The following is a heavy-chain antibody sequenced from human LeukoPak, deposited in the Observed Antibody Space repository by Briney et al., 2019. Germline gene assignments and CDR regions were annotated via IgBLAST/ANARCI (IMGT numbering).Heavy chain of an antibody. D-gene: IGHD2-2*02. CDR2: ISGSGGST. CDR3: ARDLTYCSSTSCYTTNWFDP. CDR1: GFTFSSYA. V-gene: IGHV3-23*01. Sequence: PGGSLRLSCAASGFTFSSYAMSWVRQAPGKGLEWVPAISGSGGSTYYADSVKGRFTISRDNSKNTLYLQMNSLRAEDTAVYYCARDLTYCSSTSCYTTNWFDPWGQGTLVTVSS. J-gene: IGHJ5*02.